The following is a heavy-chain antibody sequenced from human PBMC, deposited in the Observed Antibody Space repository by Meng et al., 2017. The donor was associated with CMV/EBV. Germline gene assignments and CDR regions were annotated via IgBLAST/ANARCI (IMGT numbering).Heavy chain of an antibody. D-gene: IGHD6-19*01. CDR3: AHRGQSSGWAILYFDY. V-gene: IGHV2-5*02. CDR2: IYWDDDK. CDR1: GVSLSTSGVG. Sequence: QTTLNASAPTLVNPTQPLPLTCTFSGVSLSTSGVGVGWIRQPPGKALEWLALIYWDDDKRYSPSLKSRLTITKDTSKNQVVLTMTNMDPVDTATYYCAHRGQSSGWAILYFDYWGQGTLVTVSS. J-gene: IGHJ4*02.